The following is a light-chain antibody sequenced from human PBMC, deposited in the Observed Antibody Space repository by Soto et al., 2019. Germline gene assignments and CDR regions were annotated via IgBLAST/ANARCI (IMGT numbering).Light chain of an antibody. CDR1: QGNNSF. Sequence: IQLTQSPSSLSASVGDRVTISCRASQGNNSFVAWYQQKSGKAPKLLIYAASTLQSGVPSRFSGSGSGTDFTLTISSLQLEDFATYYCQQLNDRRFSFGQGTKLDIK. CDR2: AAS. CDR3: QQLNDRRFS. J-gene: IGKJ2*01. V-gene: IGKV1-9*01.